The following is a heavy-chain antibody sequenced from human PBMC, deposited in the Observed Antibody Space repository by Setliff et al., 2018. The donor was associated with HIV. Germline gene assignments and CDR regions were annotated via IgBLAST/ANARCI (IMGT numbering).Heavy chain of an antibody. V-gene: IGHV1-18*04. CDR2: INPNSGGT. CDR3: ARVVVRGVTFIAEYFQH. CDR1: GYTFTSDY. J-gene: IGHJ1*01. D-gene: IGHD3-10*01. Sequence: ASVKVSCKASGYTFTSDYIHWVRQAPGQGLEWMGWINPNSGGTNYAQKLQGRVTMTTDTSTSTAYMELRSLRSDDTAVYYCARVVVRGVTFIAEYFQHWGQGTLVTVSS.